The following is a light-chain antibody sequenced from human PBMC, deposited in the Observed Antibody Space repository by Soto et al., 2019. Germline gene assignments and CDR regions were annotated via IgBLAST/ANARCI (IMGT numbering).Light chain of an antibody. CDR2: DVS. CDR1: SSDIGGYNY. CDR3: SSSTSTSTLYV. Sequence: QSALTQPASVSGSPGQSITISCTETSSDIGGYNYVSWYQQLPGKVPKLIIYDVSNRPSGVSDRFSGSKSGNAASLTISGLQAQDEADYYCSSSTSTSTLYVFGTGTKVTVL. J-gene: IGLJ1*01. V-gene: IGLV2-14*03.